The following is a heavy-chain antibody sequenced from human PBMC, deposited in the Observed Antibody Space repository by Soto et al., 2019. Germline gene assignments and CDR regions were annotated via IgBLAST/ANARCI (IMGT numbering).Heavy chain of an antibody. V-gene: IGHV4-30-4*01. J-gene: IGHJ6*02. CDR1: GGSISNGDYY. CDR2: IYHSGCT. D-gene: IGHD5-18*01. Sequence: SETLSLTCTVSGGSISNGDYYWSWIRQPPGKGLEWLGYIYHSGCTYYNPSLKSRVTISLYTSKNQFSLKLSCVTAADTAVSYCTRLGYRYGSSNAEVYYYVMDVWGQGTTVTVSS. CDR3: TRLGYRYGSSNAEVYYYVMDV.